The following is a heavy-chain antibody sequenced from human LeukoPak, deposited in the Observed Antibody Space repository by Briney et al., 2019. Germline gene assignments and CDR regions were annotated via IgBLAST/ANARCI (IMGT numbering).Heavy chain of an antibody. J-gene: IGHJ4*02. CDR3: AGDGYNRKSFDY. Sequence: GASVKVSCKASGYTFTSYDINWVRQATGQGLEWMGWMNPNSGNTGYAQKFQGRVTMARNTSISTAYMELSSLRSEDTAVYYCAGDGYNRKSFDYWGQGTLVTVSS. CDR2: MNPNSGNT. CDR1: GYTFTSYD. D-gene: IGHD5-24*01. V-gene: IGHV1-8*01.